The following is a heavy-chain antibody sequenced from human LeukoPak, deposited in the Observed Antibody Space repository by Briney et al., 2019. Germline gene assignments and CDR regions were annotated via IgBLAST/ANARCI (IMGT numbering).Heavy chain of an antibody. CDR2: INWNGGST. CDR3: ARTYSGSYPHFDY. CDR1: GFRFDDYG. J-gene: IGHJ4*02. V-gene: IGHV3-20*04. Sequence: GGSLRLSCGASGFRFDDYGMSWVRQGLGKGLEWVSGINWNGGSTRYVDSVRGRFIISRDNAKNSLYLQMNSLRAEDTAVYYCARTYSGSYPHFDYWGQGTLVAVSS. D-gene: IGHD1-26*01.